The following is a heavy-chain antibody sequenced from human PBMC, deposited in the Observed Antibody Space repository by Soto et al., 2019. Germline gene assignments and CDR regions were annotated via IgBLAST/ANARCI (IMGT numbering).Heavy chain of an antibody. J-gene: IGHJ3*02. Sequence: SVKVSCKASGYTFTSYDINWVRQATGQGLEWMGGIIPIFGTANYAQKFQGRVTITADESTSTAYMELSSLRSEDTAVYYCARELGVVTASGDDALGIWGQGTMGTVS. V-gene: IGHV1-69*13. CDR1: GYTFTSYD. CDR2: IIPIFGTA. CDR3: ARELGVVTASGDDALGI. D-gene: IGHD2-21*02.